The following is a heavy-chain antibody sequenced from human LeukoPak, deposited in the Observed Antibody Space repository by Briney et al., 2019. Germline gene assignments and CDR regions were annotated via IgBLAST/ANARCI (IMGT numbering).Heavy chain of an antibody. D-gene: IGHD6-13*01. J-gene: IGHJ6*02. CDR3: ARDSASAGDYNYFYATDV. CDR1: GFTFSSYG. CDR2: ISSSSNTI. Sequence: GGSLRLSCAASGFTFSSYGMHWVRQAPGKGLEWVSYISSSSNTIYYAGSVKGRFTISRDNAKNSLYLQMNSLRDEDTAMYYCARDSASAGDYNYFYATDVWGQGTTVTVSS. V-gene: IGHV3-48*02.